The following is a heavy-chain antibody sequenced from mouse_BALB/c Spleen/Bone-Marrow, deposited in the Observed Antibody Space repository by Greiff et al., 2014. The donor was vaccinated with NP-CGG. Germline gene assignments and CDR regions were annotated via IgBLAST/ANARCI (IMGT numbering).Heavy chain of an antibody. CDR2: IYPSDSYT. D-gene: IGHD2-4*01. J-gene: IGHJ2*01. V-gene: IGHV1-69*02. CDR1: GYTFTSYW. Sequence: QVHVKQSGAELVRPGASVKLSCKASGYTFTSYWINWVKQRPGQGLEWIGNIYPSDSYTNYNQKFKDKATLTVDKSSSTAYMQLSSPTSEDSAVYYCTRRGSTMSYFDYWGQGTTLTVSS. CDR3: TRRGSTMSYFDY.